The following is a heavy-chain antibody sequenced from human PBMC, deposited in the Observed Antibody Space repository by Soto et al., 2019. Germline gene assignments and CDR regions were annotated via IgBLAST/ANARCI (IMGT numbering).Heavy chain of an antibody. CDR2: IWYDGSNK. Sequence: GGSLRLSCAASGFTFSSYGMHWVRQAPGKGLEWVAVIWYDGSNKYYADSVKGRFTISRDNSKNTLYLKMNSLRAEDTAVYYCARDGYGDYAFPSRDPDYYYYMDVWGKGTTVTVSS. CDR1: GFTFSSYG. CDR3: ARDGYGDYAFPSRDPDYYYYMDV. V-gene: IGHV3-33*01. D-gene: IGHD4-17*01. J-gene: IGHJ6*03.